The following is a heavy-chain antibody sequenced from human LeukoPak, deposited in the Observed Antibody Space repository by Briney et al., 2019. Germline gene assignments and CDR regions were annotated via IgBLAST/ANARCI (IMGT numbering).Heavy chain of an antibody. Sequence: GGSLRLSCAASGFTFSSYSMNWVRQAPGKGLEWVSLIYSGGNTHYADSVKGRFTISRDESKNTLYLQMNSLRVEDTAVYYCARFNYYDSSGHFDYWGQGTLVTVSS. CDR2: IYSGGNT. CDR1: GFTFSSYS. D-gene: IGHD3-22*01. CDR3: ARFNYYDSSGHFDY. J-gene: IGHJ4*02. V-gene: IGHV3-66*01.